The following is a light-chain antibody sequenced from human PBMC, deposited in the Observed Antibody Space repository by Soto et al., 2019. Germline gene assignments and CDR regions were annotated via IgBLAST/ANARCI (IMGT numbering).Light chain of an antibody. Sequence: ALQMTQSPSSLSASVGDRVTITCRASQGIRDDVGWYQQRPGEAPRHLIYGTSNLQSGVPSRFSGSGSGTDFTLTISSLQPEDFATYYCLQDYDYPRTFGQGTKVEIK. CDR3: LQDYDYPRT. J-gene: IGKJ1*01. CDR2: GTS. V-gene: IGKV1-6*01. CDR1: QGIRDD.